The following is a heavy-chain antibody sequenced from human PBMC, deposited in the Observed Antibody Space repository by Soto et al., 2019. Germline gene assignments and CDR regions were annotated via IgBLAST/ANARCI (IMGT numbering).Heavy chain of an antibody. J-gene: IGHJ6*03. D-gene: IGHD4-17*01. CDR2: IYYSGST. Sequence: PSETLSLTCTVSGGSISSYYWSWIRQPPGKGLEWIGYIYYSGSTNYNPSLKSRVTISVDTSKNQFSLKLSSVTAADTAVYYCARPLDGDYGYYYYYMDVWGKGTTVTVSS. V-gene: IGHV4-59*08. CDR3: ARPLDGDYGYYYYYMDV. CDR1: GGSISSYY.